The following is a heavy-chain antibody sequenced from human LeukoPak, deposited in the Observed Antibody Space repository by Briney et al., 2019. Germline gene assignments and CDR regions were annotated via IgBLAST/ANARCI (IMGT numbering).Heavy chain of an antibody. CDR1: GFTFSNYW. V-gene: IGHV3-74*01. D-gene: IGHD2/OR15-2a*01. CDR3: VSFYETY. J-gene: IGHJ4*02. Sequence: PGGSLRLSCAASGFTFSNYWMHWVRQAPVKGLMWVSRIKGDGGYTNYADSVKGRFTISRDNAKNTLYLQMNSLRAEDTAVYYCVSFYETYWGRGTLVTVSS. CDR2: IKGDGGYT.